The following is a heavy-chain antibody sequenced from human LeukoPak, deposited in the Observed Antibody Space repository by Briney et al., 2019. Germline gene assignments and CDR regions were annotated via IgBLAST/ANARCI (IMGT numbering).Heavy chain of an antibody. Sequence: PSETLSLTCTVSGGSISSSSYYWGWIRQPPGKGLEWIGSIYYSGSTYYNPSLKSRVTISVDTSKNQFSLKLSSVTAADTAVYYCARSSGLFYYMDVWGKGTTVTVSS. J-gene: IGHJ6*03. D-gene: IGHD6-6*01. V-gene: IGHV4-39*01. CDR1: GGSISSSSYY. CDR2: IYYSGST. CDR3: ARSSGLFYYMDV.